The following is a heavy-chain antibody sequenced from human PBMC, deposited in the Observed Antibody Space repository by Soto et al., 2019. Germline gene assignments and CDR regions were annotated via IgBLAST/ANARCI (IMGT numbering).Heavy chain of an antibody. CDR1: GFRVSDYW. V-gene: IGHV3-74*01. CDR2: VSNEGSK. Sequence: EVQLVESGGGLVQPGGSLRLACAGSGFRVSDYWMHWVRQAPGKGLVWVSRVSNEGSKEYADFVKGRFTLSKDNAKNTLYLEMDSLSVEDTALYYCTATPRNGMGVWGQGTNVTVAS. J-gene: IGHJ6*02. CDR3: TATPRNGMGV.